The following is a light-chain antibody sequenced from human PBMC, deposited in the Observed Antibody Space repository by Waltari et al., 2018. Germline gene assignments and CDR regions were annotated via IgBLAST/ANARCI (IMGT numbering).Light chain of an antibody. V-gene: IGLV4-69*01. Sequence: QLVLTPSPSASASLGASVKLPCTLRGGRSNAITAWHQQQPGKGPRFWMKVDSDGSHSRGDEIPDRFSGSSSGAERYLIISSLQSEDEADYYCQTGGHGTWVFGGGTKLTVL. CDR3: QTGGHGTWV. J-gene: IGLJ3*02. CDR1: GGRSNAI. CDR2: VDSDGSH.